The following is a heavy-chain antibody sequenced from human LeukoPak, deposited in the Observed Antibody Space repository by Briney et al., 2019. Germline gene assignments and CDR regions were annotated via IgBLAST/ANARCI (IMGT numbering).Heavy chain of an antibody. CDR1: GGSISRSSYY. CDR2: INYSGST. V-gene: IGHV4-39*07. D-gene: IGHD3-16*01. J-gene: IGHJ3*02. CDR3: ARVSRGRYLFDI. Sequence: SETLSLTCTVSGGSISRSSYYWGWIRQPPGKGLEWIGIINYSGSTYYNPSLESRVTISVDTSKDQFSLKLTSVTAADTAVYYCARVSRGRYLFDIWGQGTMVTVSS.